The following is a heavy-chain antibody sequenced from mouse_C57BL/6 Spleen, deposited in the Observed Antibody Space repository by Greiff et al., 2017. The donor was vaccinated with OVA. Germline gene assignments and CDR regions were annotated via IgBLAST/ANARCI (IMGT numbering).Heavy chain of an antibody. D-gene: IGHD1-1*01. CDR2: IYPGSGST. Sequence: QVQLQQSGAELVKPGASVKMSCKASGYTFTSYWITWVKQRPGQGLEWIGDIYPGSGSTNYNEKFKSKATLTVDTSSSTAYMQLSSLTSEDSAVYYCARSPYYYGSSYDYFDYWGQGTTLTVSS. V-gene: IGHV1-55*01. CDR1: GYTFTSYW. CDR3: ARSPYYYGSSYDYFDY. J-gene: IGHJ2*01.